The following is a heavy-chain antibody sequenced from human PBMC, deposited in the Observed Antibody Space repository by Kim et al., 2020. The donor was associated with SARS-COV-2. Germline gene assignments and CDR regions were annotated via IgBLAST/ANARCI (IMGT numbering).Heavy chain of an antibody. V-gene: IGHV3-15*01. CDR3: TTFPVRGLSAFDI. D-gene: IGHD6-19*01. J-gene: IGHJ3*02. CDR1: RFTFGNAW. CDR2: IKSKADGGTT. Sequence: GGSLRLSCAGSRFTFGNAWLSWVRQAPGKGLEWVGHIKSKADGGTTDYAAPVKGRFTISRDDSKNTLFLHMSSLQSEDTAVYYCTTFPVRGLSAFDIWG.